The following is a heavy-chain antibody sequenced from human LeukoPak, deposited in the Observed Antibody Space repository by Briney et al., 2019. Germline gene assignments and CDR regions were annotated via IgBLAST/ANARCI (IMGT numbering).Heavy chain of an antibody. CDR3: ARDSGYDILTGTDWFDP. V-gene: IGHV1-3*01. CDR1: GYTFTSYA. Sequence: ASVKVSCKASGYTFTSYAMHWERQAPGQRLEWMGWINAGNGNTKYSQKFQGRVTITRDTSASTAYMELSSLRSEDTAVYYCARDSGYDILTGTDWFDPWGQGTLVTVSS. J-gene: IGHJ5*02. D-gene: IGHD3-9*01. CDR2: INAGNGNT.